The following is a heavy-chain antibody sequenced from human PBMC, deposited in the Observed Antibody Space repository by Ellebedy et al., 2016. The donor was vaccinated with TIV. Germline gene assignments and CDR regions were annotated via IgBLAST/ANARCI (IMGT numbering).Heavy chain of an antibody. J-gene: IGHJ6*02. V-gene: IGHV4-59*01. Sequence: MPSETLSLTCTVSGGSISSYFWSWIRQPPGKGLEWIGYIFYSGSTNYNPSLKSRVTISVDTSKNQVSLKLSSVTAADTAVYYCARSFHHGSETYWDGDYYYGMDVWGQGTTVTVSS. D-gene: IGHD3-10*01. CDR2: IFYSGST. CDR1: GGSISSYF. CDR3: ARSFHHGSETYWDGDYYYGMDV.